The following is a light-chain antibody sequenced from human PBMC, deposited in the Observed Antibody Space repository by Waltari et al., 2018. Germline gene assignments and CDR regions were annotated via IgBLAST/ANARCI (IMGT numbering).Light chain of an antibody. V-gene: IGLV2-14*03. J-gene: IGLJ3*02. Sequence: QSALTHPASVSGSPGQSITISCTGASSAVGRYNYVSWYQQYPGTAPKLIIYDVSNRPSGVSNRFSGSKSGNTASLTISGLQAEDEADYYCSSYTSSSTLVFGGGTKLTVL. CDR1: SSAVGRYNY. CDR3: SSYTSSSTLV. CDR2: DVS.